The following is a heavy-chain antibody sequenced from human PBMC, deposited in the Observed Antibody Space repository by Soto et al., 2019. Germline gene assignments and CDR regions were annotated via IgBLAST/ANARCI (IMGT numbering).Heavy chain of an antibody. V-gene: IGHV1-8*01. CDR3: AKDFGGLYNWFAP. D-gene: IGHD3-16*01. Sequence: QVQLIQSGAEVKKPGASVRVSCKTSGYLFTTYDINWVRQAAGRGLEWMGRVNPNNGKTDYAQNFQGRLTMTRATSISTVYMELSSLTSEDAAVYYCAKDFGGLYNWFAPWGEGTLVTVSS. J-gene: IGHJ5*02. CDR2: VNPNNGKT. CDR1: GYLFTTYD.